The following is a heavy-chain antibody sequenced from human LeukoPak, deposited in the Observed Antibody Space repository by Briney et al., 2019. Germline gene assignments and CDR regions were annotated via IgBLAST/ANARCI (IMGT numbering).Heavy chain of an antibody. D-gene: IGHD3-10*01. J-gene: IGHJ4*02. CDR3: ARREYGSGSYHLVY. CDR2: MNPNSGNT. CDR1: GYTFTSYD. Sequence: ASVKVSCKASGYTFTSYDINWVRQATGQGLEWLGWMNPNSGNTGYAQKFQGRVTMTTNTSISTAYMELSSLRSEDTAVYYCARREYGSGSYHLVYWGQGTLVTVSS. V-gene: IGHV1-8*01.